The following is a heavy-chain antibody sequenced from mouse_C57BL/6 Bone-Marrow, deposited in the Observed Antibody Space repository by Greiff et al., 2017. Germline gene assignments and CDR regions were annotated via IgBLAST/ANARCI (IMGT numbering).Heavy chain of an antibody. CDR3: ARDENTFAY. CDR2: ISDGGSYT. V-gene: IGHV5-4*01. D-gene: IGHD5-1-1*01. J-gene: IGHJ3*01. Sequence: DVKLVESGGGLVKPGGSLKLSCAASGFTFSSYAMSWVRQTPEKRLEWVATISDGGSYTYYPDNVKGRFTISRDNAKNNLYLQMSHLKSEDTAMYYCARDENTFAYWGQGTLVTVSA. CDR1: GFTFSSYA.